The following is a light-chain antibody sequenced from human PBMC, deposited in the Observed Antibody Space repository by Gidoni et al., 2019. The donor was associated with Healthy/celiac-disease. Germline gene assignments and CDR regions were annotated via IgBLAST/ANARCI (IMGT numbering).Light chain of an antibody. CDR3: QQSYSTLYT. CDR2: AAS. J-gene: IGKJ2*01. V-gene: IGKV1-39*01. Sequence: DIQMTQSPSSLSASVGDRVTITCRASQSISSYLNWYQQKPGKAPKHLIYAASSLQSGVPSRFSSSRSGTDFTLTISSLQPEDFATYYCQQSYSTLYTFGQGTKLEIK. CDR1: QSISSY.